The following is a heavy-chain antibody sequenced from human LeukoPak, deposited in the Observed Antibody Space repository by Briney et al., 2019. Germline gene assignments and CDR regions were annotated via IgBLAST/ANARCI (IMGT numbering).Heavy chain of an antibody. V-gene: IGHV1-2*02. D-gene: IGHD2-8*01. Sequence: GASVNVSCKASGFTFTGYYMHWVRQAPGQGLEWMGWINPNSGGTNYAQKFQGRVTMTRDTSITTAYMELSRLRSDDTAVYYCARGDVVLMVYAAPEYYFDYWGQGTLVTVSS. CDR1: GFTFTGYY. CDR3: ARGDVVLMVYAAPEYYFDY. J-gene: IGHJ4*02. CDR2: INPNSGGT.